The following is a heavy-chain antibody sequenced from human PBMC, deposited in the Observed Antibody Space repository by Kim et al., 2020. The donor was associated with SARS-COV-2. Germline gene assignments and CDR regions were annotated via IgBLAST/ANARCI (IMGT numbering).Heavy chain of an antibody. CDR2: T. Sequence: TKYAERLQGRVTMTRDTSIRPVYMEVSRLKSDDTAVYYCARGANTLSAFDLWGQGTMVTVSS. J-gene: IGHJ3*01. CDR3: ARGANTLSAFDL. V-gene: IGHV1-2*02.